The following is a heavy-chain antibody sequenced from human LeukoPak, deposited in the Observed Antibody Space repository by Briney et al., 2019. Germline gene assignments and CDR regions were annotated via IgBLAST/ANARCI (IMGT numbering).Heavy chain of an antibody. CDR1: GASISSGGWY. V-gene: IGHV4-30-2*01. J-gene: IGHJ3*02. CDR3: ARGATFDI. Sequence: SETLSLTCIVSGASISSGGWYWSWIRQPPGKGLEWIGYIYHSGSTYYNPSLKSRVTISVDRSKNQFSLKLSSVTAADTAVYYCARGATFDIWGQGTMVTVSS. CDR2: IYHSGST.